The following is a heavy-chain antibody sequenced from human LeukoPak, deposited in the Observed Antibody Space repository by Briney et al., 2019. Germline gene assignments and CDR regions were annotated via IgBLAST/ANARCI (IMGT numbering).Heavy chain of an antibody. CDR1: GGSISSSSYY. CDR3: ARQTGSGLFILP. Sequence: PSETLSLTCTVSGGSISSSSYYWGWIRQPPGKGLEWIGSIHYSGSTYYNPSLKSQVSISIDTSKNQFSLRLTSVTAADTAVYYCARQTGSGLFILPGGQGTLVTVSS. CDR2: IHYSGST. J-gene: IGHJ4*02. D-gene: IGHD3/OR15-3a*01. V-gene: IGHV4-39*01.